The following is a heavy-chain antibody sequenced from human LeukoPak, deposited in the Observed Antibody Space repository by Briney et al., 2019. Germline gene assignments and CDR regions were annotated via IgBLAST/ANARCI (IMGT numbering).Heavy chain of an antibody. CDR2: IYYSGST. Sequence: SETLSLTCTVSGGSISSYYWSWIRQPPGKGLEGIGYIYYSGSTNYNPFLKSRVTISVDTSKNQFSQKLSSVTAADTAVYYCARDSSGRQGLGYYYYYYMDVWGKGTTVTVSS. J-gene: IGHJ6*03. CDR3: ARDSSGRQGLGYYYYYYMDV. D-gene: IGHD1-26*01. V-gene: IGHV4-59*01. CDR1: GGSISSYY.